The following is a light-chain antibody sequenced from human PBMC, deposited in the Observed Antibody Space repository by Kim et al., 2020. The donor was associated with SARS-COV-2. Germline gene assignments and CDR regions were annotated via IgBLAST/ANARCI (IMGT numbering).Light chain of an antibody. Sequence: SYELTQPPSVSVAPGKTARITCGGTNIGSQKFHWYRQRAGQAPVLVVYDDSDRPSGIPERFSGSKSGNTATLTISTVEAGDEADYHCQVWDSRSDHVVFGGGTQLTVL. CDR3: QVWDSRSDHVV. CDR2: DDS. V-gene: IGLV3-21*03. J-gene: IGLJ2*01. CDR1: NIGSQK.